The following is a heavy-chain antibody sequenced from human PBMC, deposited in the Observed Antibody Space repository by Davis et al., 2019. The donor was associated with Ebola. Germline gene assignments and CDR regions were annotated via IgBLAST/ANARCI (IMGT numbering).Heavy chain of an antibody. CDR3: SGLGASSGWYLP. V-gene: IGHV3-30*03. D-gene: IGHD6-19*01. CDR1: GFTFSSYG. J-gene: IGHJ5*02. CDR2: ISYDGSNK. Sequence: PGGSLRLSCAASGFTFSSYGMHWVRQAPGKGLEWVAVISYDGSNKYYADSVKSRFTISRDNSKNTLYLQMNSLRAEDTAVYYCSGLGASSGWYLPWGQGTLVTVSS.